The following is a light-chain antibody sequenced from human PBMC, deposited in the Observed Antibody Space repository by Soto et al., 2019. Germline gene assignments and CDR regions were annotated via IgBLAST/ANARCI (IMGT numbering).Light chain of an antibody. CDR1: SSDVGSYNL. CDR2: EAN. V-gene: IGLV2-23*01. Sequence: ALTQPASVSGSPGQSITISVTGTSSDVGSYNLVSWYQHHPGKAPKLIIYEANKRPSGVSDRFSGSKSGNTASLTISGLQAEDEADYYCCSFAGSSTNVFGTGTKVTVL. CDR3: CSFAGSSTNV. J-gene: IGLJ1*01.